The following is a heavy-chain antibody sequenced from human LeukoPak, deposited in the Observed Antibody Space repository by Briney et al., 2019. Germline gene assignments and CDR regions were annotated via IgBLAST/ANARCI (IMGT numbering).Heavy chain of an antibody. CDR1: GGSISSYY. V-gene: IGHV4-59*08. J-gene: IGHJ4*02. CDR3: ARTYGSGNYFDY. D-gene: IGHD3-10*01. Sequence: SETLSLTCTVSGGSISSYYWSWIRQPPGKGLEWIGYIYYSGSTNYNPSLKSRVTISVDTSKNQFSLKLSSVTAADTAVYYCARTYGSGNYFDYWGQGTLVTVSS. CDR2: IYYSGST.